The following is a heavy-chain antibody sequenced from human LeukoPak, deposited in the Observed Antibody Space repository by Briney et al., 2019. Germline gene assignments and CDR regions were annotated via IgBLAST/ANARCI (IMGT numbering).Heavy chain of an antibody. CDR3: AREYGSGSPNVV. CDR2: IYSGGST. CDR1: GFTVSSNY. Sequence: GGSLRLSCAASGFTVSSNYMSWVRQAQGKGLEWVSVIYSGGSTYYADSVKGRFTIPRDNPKNTLYLQMNSLSAEDTAVYYCAREYGSGSPNVVWGQGTLVTVSS. D-gene: IGHD3-10*01. J-gene: IGHJ4*02. V-gene: IGHV3-66*01.